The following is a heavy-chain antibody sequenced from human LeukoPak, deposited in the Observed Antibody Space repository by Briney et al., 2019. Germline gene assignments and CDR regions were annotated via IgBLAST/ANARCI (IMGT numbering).Heavy chain of an antibody. D-gene: IGHD1-26*01. V-gene: IGHV4-4*09. CDR1: GGSISSYY. CDR3: ARGIGRCIVGATSYYYYMDV. J-gene: IGHJ6*03. CDR2: IYTSGST. Sequence: SETLSLTCTVSGGSISSYYWSWIRQPPGKGLEWIGYIYTSGSTNYNPSLKSRVTISVDTSKNQFSLKLSSVTAADTAVYYCARGIGRCIVGATSYYYYMDVWGKGTTVTVSS.